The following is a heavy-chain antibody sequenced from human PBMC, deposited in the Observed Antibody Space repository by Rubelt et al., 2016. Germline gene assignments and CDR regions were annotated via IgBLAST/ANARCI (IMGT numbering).Heavy chain of an antibody. D-gene: IGHD3-9*01. J-gene: IGHJ6*02. CDR3: ARDYLRYFDWLPDSYYYYGMDV. V-gene: IGHV3-48*01. Sequence: YYADSVKGRFTISRDNAKNSLYLQMNSLRAEDTAVYYCARDYLRYFDWLPDSYYYYGMDVWGQGTTVTVSS.